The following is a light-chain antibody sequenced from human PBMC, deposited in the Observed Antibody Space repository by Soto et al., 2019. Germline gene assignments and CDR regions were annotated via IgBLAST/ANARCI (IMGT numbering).Light chain of an antibody. CDR3: HQSYSPPIT. J-gene: IGKJ5*01. V-gene: IGKV1-39*01. CDR2: AAS. CDR1: QSISTF. Sequence: DIQVTQSPSSLSASVGDRVTITSRASQSISTFLNWYQQKPGKAPKLLIYAASSLQTGVPSRFSGSGSGTDFTLTISSLQPEDFVTYYCHQSYSPPITFGQGTRLEI.